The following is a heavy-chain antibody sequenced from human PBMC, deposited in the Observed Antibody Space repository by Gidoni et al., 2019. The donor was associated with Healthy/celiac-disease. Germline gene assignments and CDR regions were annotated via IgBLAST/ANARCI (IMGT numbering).Heavy chain of an antibody. CDR2: IYYSGST. V-gene: IGHV4-39*07. Sequence: QLQLQESGPGLVKPSETLSLTCTVSGGSISSSSYYWGWIRQPPGKGLEWIGSIYYSGSTYYNPSLKSRVTISVDTSKNQFSLKLSSVTAADTAVYYCARGTAAAGRGRFQHWGQGTLVTVSS. CDR3: ARGTAAAGRGRFQH. CDR1: GGSISSSSYY. J-gene: IGHJ1*01. D-gene: IGHD6-13*01.